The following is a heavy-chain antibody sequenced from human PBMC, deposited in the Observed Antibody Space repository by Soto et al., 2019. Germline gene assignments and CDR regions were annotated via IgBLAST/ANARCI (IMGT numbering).Heavy chain of an antibody. CDR1: GYTFSNYG. V-gene: IGHV1-18*01. CDR2: ISLYSDGT. Sequence: GASVKVSCKTSGYTFSNYGITWVRQAPGQPLEWLGWISLYSDGTSYAQKFRGRASMTTDTSTTTAYMELRSLRSDDTAVYYCARVVPGAEAWFGPWGQGTLVTVSS. CDR3: ARVVPGAEAWFGP. J-gene: IGHJ5*02.